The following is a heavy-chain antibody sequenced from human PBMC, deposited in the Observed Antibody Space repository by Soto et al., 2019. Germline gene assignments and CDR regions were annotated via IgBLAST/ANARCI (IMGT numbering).Heavy chain of an antibody. V-gene: IGHV3-53*01. Sequence: GGSLRLSCAASGFNVNSDYMNWVRQTPGKGLEWVASIYSGETTYYADSVRGRFTISSDKSKNTLYFQLSSLRIEDTAVYYCTRDGRGLGRLSLFEYWGAGVLVTV. CDR1: GFNVNSDY. CDR2: IYSGETT. D-gene: IGHD2-21*02. CDR3: TRDGRGLGRLSLFEY. J-gene: IGHJ4*02.